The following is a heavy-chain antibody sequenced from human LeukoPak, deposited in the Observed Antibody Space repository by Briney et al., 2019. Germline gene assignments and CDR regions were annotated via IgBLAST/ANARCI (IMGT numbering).Heavy chain of an antibody. Sequence: SETLSLTCTVSGGSISSGGYYWSWIRQHPGKGLEWIGYIYYSGSTYYNPSLKSRVTISVDTSKNQFSLKLSSVTAADTAVYHCARGVVRNYDFWSGYLRSDAYFDYWGQGTLVTVSS. V-gene: IGHV4-31*03. CDR3: ARGVVRNYDFWSGYLRSDAYFDY. J-gene: IGHJ4*02. CDR1: GGSISSGGYY. CDR2: IYYSGST. D-gene: IGHD3-3*01.